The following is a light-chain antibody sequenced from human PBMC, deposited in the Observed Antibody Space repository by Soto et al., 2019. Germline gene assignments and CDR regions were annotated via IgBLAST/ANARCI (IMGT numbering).Light chain of an antibody. Sequence: ERIMTQSPVTVSVTQGESVTVCCRASQRVGTNLAWYQQKPGQAPSPLISGVSTRATGIPTRFSGSGSGRQFTLTISSLQSEDFAVYYCQQYNNWPQTFGQGTKVDIK. CDR3: QQYNNWPQT. CDR1: QRVGTN. CDR2: GVS. V-gene: IGKV3-15*01. J-gene: IGKJ1*01.